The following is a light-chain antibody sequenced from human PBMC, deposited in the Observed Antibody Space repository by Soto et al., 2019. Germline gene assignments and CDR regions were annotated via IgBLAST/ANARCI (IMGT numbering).Light chain of an antibody. J-gene: IGKJ2*01. CDR1: QSISSW. Sequence: DIQMTQSPSTLSASVGDRVTITCRASQSISSWLAWYQQKPGKAPKLLIYDASSLESGVPSRFSGSGSGTEFTLTISSLQPDDVVTYYCQQYNSYSPTFGQGTKLEIK. V-gene: IGKV1-5*01. CDR2: DAS. CDR3: QQYNSYSPT.